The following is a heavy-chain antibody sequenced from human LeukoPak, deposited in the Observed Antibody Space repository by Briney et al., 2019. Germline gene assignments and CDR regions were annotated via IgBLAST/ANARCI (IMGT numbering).Heavy chain of an antibody. CDR3: ARGHPPSYGGTFDI. CDR1: GGSISSYY. J-gene: IGHJ3*02. V-gene: IGHV4-59*01. D-gene: IGHD3-10*01. Sequence: SETLSLTCTVSGGSISSYYWSWLRQPPGKGLEWIGYIYYSGSTNYNPSLKSRVTISVDTSKNQFSLKLSSVTAADTAVYYCARGHPPSYGGTFDICGQGTMVTVSS. CDR2: IYYSGST.